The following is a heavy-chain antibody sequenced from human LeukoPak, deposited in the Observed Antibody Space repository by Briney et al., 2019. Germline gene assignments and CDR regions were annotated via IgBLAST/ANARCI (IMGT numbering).Heavy chain of an antibody. CDR2: INPSGGST. J-gene: IGHJ6*02. D-gene: IGHD2-15*01. CDR3: ARERVVAATPIYYYYGMDV. Sequence: ASVKVSCKASGYTFTSYYMHWVRQAPGQGLEWMGIINPSGGSTSYAQKFQGRVTMTRDTSTSTVYMELSSLRSEDTAVYYCARERVVAATPIYYYYGMDVWGQGTTVTVSS. CDR1: GYTFTSYY. V-gene: IGHV1-46*01.